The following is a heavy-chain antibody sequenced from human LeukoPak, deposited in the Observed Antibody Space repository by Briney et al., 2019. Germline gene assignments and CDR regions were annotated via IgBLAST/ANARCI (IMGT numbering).Heavy chain of an antibody. J-gene: IGHJ5*02. CDR2: IGGGADKV. D-gene: IGHD3-3*01. V-gene: IGHV3-23*01. CDR3: AKVSSGEHTFWSDFSQDKWFDP. CDR1: GFTFKSYA. Sequence: GGSLRLSCAASGFTFKSYAMTWVRQAPGKGLEWVSAIGGGADKVFYADSVKGRFTISRDNSKQTLFLQMNSLGAADTAVYYCAKVSSGEHTFWSDFSQDKWFDPWGLGTLVTVAS.